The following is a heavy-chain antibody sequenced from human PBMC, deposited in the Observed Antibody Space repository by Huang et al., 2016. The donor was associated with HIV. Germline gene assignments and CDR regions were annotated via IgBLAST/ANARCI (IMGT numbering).Heavy chain of an antibody. J-gene: IGHJ5*02. CDR2: INHRGTT. V-gene: IGHV4-34*01. D-gene: IGHD3-16*01. CDR3: AREIMISFGGPFDP. CDR1: GGSFSSYY. Sequence: QVQLHQWGAGLLKHSETLSITCAVYGGSFSSYYWNWISQSPGKGLEWIGQINHRGTTTYNPSLKSRVTMSVDTSKNQFSLKLNAVTAADTAVYYCAREIMISFGGPFDPWGQGTLVTVSS.